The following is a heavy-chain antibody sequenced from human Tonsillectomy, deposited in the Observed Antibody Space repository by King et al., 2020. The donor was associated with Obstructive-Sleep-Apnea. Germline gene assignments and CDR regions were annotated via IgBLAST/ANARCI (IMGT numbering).Heavy chain of an antibody. J-gene: IGHJ3*02. CDR2: ISGSGDHT. Sequence: VQLVESGGGLGQPGGSLRLSCAASGLTFSSYAMTWVRQAPGKGLEWVSSISGSGDHTYYADSVKGRFTISRDNSKNTLYLQMNNLRAEDTAIYFCAKGPRVGATTGHAFDIWGQGTKVSVST. V-gene: IGHV3-23*04. D-gene: IGHD1-26*01. CDR3: AKGPRVGATTGHAFDI. CDR1: GLTFSSYA.